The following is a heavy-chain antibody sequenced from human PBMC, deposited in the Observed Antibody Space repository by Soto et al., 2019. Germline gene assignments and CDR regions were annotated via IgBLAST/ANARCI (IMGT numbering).Heavy chain of an antibody. J-gene: IGHJ5*02. D-gene: IGHD4-4*01. Sequence: QVQLVQSGAEVKKPGSSVKVSCKASGGTFSSYAISWVRQAPGQGLEWMGGIIPIFATTNYAQKFQGRVTITADESTSTAYMELSSLRSADTAVYYCATKFINYVDNRLDPWGQGTLVTVSS. CDR3: ATKFINYVDNRLDP. CDR1: GGTFSSYA. V-gene: IGHV1-69*12. CDR2: IIPIFATT.